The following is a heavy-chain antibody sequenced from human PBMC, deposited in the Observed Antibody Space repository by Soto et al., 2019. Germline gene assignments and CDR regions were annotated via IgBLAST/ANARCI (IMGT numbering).Heavy chain of an antibody. CDR2: IYSGGST. CDR1: GFTVSSNY. V-gene: IGHV3-66*04. Sequence: GGSLRLSCAASGFTVSSNYMSWVRQAPGKGLEWVSVIYSGGSTYYADSVKGRFTISRDNSKNTLYLQMNSLRAEDTAVYYCARQRSARNDAFDIWGQGTMVTVSS. CDR3: ARQRSARNDAFDI. J-gene: IGHJ3*02.